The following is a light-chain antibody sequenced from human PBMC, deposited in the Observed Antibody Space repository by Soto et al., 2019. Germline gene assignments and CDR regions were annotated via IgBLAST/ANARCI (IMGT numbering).Light chain of an antibody. J-gene: IGLJ1*01. CDR2: EVS. Sequence: QAVLTQPASVSGSPGQSITISCTGTSNDVGVYNYVSWYQHHPGKAPKLIIYEVSNRPSGVSNRFSGSKSGNTASLTISGLQAEDEADYYCSSYTTSSTRVFGTGTKVTVL. CDR1: SNDVGVYNY. CDR3: SSYTTSSTRV. V-gene: IGLV2-14*01.